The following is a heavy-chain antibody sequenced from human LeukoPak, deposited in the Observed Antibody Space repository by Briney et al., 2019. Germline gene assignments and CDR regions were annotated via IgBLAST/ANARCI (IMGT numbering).Heavy chain of an antibody. CDR1: GGSINSYY. J-gene: IGHJ6*02. CDR2: IYYSGST. Sequence: SETLSLTCTVSGGSINSYYWNWIRQPTGKGLEWIGYIYYSGSTEYNPSLKSRVTISVDTSKNQFSLKLSSVTAADTAVYHCSTYSSRHGMDVWGQGTTVTVSS. V-gene: IGHV4-59*01. D-gene: IGHD2-15*01. CDR3: STYSSRHGMDV.